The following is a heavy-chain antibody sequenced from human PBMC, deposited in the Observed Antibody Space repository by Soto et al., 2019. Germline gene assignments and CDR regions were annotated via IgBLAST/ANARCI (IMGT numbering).Heavy chain of an antibody. CDR2: ISYDGSNK. D-gene: IGHD2-2*01. CDR3: AKDTIVVVPAANWFDP. CDR1: GFTFSSYG. V-gene: IGHV3-30*18. Sequence: GGSLRLSCAASGFTFSSYGMHWVRPAPGKGLEWVAVISYDGSNKYYADSVKGRFTISRDNSKNTLYLQMNSLRAEDTAVYYCAKDTIVVVPAANWFDPWGQGTLVTVSS. J-gene: IGHJ5*02.